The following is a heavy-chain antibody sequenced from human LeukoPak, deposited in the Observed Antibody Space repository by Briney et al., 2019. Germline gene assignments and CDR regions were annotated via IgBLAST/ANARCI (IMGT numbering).Heavy chain of an antibody. V-gene: IGHV4-34*01. Sequence: PSETLSLNGAVYGGSFSGYYWSWIRQPPGKGLEWIGEINHSGSTNYNPSLKSRVTISVDTSKNQLSLKLSSVTAADTAVYYCARSSRYCSSTSCPRGDYYGMDVWGKGTTVTVSS. D-gene: IGHD2-2*01. CDR3: ARSSRYCSSTSCPRGDYYGMDV. CDR2: INHSGST. J-gene: IGHJ6*04. CDR1: GGSFSGYY.